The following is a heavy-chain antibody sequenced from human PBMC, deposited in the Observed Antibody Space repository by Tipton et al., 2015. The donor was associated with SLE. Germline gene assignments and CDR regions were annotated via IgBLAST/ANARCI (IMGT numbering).Heavy chain of an antibody. V-gene: IGHV4-61*02. J-gene: IGHJ4*02. CDR3: ARRRRDGYNSGFDY. D-gene: IGHD5-24*01. Sequence: GLVKPSETLSLTCTVSGGSISSSSYYWGWIRQPAGKGLEWIGRIYTSGSTNYNPSLKSRVTISVDTSKNQFSLKLSSVTAADTAVYYCARRRRDGYNSGFDYWGQGTLVTVSS. CDR2: IYTSGST. CDR1: GGSISSSSYY.